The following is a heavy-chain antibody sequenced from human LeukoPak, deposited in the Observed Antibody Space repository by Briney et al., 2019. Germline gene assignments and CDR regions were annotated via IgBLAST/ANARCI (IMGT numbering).Heavy chain of an antibody. CDR1: GFTFSDYD. J-gene: IGHJ4*02. Sequence: GGSLRLSCAASGFTFSDYDMRWIRQAPGKGLEWVSYISTTPNTIYYADSVKGRFTISRDNGKNSLYLQMNSLRVEDTAVYYCARGTSYFDSSGYYYVGYYDFWGQGTLVTVSS. D-gene: IGHD3-22*01. CDR3: ARGTSYFDSSGYYYVGYYDF. V-gene: IGHV3-11*01. CDR2: ISTTPNTI.